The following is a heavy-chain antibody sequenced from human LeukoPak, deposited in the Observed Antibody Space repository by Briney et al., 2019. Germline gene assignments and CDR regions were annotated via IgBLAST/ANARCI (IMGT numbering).Heavy chain of an antibody. V-gene: IGHV4-59*01. J-gene: IGHJ6*03. CDR1: GGSISSYY. CDR2: IYYSGST. Sequence: SETLSLTCTVSGGSISSYYWSWIRQPPGKGLEWIGYIYYSGSTNYNPSLKSRVTISVDTSKNQFSLKLSSVTAADTAVYYCARDHSVYYYMDVWGKGTTVTVSS. D-gene: IGHD6-13*01. CDR3: ARDHSVYYYMDV.